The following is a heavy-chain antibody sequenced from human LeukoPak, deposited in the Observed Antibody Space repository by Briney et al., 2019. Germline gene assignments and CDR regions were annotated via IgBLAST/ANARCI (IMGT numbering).Heavy chain of an antibody. V-gene: IGHV4-31*03. J-gene: IGHJ4*02. CDR1: GGSISSGGYY. D-gene: IGHD5-12*01. CDR3: ASGDSGYLPGY. CDR2: IYYSGST. Sequence: SETLSLTCTVSGGSISSGGYYWSWIPQHPGKGLEWIGYIYYSGSTYYNPSLKSRVTISVDTSKNQFSLKLSSVTAADTAVYYCASGDSGYLPGYWGQGTLVTVSS.